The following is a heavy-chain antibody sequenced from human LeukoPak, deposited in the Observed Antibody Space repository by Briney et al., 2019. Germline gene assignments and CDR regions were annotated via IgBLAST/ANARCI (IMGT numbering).Heavy chain of an antibody. V-gene: IGHV3-7*01. J-gene: IGHJ4*02. CDR2: IKQDGSEK. CDR3: AKDLNWENY. D-gene: IGHD7-27*01. Sequence: SGGSLRLSCAASGFTFSTYWMNWVRQAPGKGLEWVANIKQDGSEKYYVDSVKGRFTISRDNAKSSLYLQMNSLRVEDTAVYYCAKDLNWENYWGQGTLVTVSS. CDR1: GFTFSTYW.